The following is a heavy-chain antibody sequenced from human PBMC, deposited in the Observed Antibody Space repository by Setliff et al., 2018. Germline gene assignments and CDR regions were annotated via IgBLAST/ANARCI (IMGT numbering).Heavy chain of an antibody. CDR3: ARESRFGYSGYDCAFDF. CDR2: FYTSGIT. J-gene: IGHJ4*02. D-gene: IGHD5-12*01. Sequence: SETLSLTCTVSGGSISSGSYYWTWIRQPAGKGLEWIGHFYTSGITSYNPSLKSRVTISVDTSKNQFSLKLSSVTAADTAVYYCARESRFGYSGYDCAFDFWGQGMLVTVSS. CDR1: GGSISSGSYY. V-gene: IGHV4-61*09.